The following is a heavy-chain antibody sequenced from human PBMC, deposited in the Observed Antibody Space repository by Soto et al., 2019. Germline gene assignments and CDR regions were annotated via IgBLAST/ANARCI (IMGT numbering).Heavy chain of an antibody. CDR3: AKSVYNWNDGFFDY. D-gene: IGHD1-1*01. CDR1: GFTFSSYG. CDR2: ISYDGINK. V-gene: IGHV3-30*18. Sequence: QVQLVESGGGVVQPGRSLRLSCAASGFTFSSYGMHWVRQAPGKGLEWVAVISYDGINKYYADSVKGRFTISRDNSKNTLYLQMNSLRADDTAVYYCAKSVYNWNDGFFDYWGQGTLGTVSS. J-gene: IGHJ4*02.